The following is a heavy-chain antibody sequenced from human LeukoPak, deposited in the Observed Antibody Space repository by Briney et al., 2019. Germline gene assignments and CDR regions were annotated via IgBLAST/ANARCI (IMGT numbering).Heavy chain of an antibody. Sequence: SETLSLTCTVSGGSISSSSYYWGWIRQPPGKGLEWIGSIYYSGSTNYNPSLKSRVTISVDTSKNQFSLKLSSVTAADTAVYYCARGGLYSSGWYSYWGQGTLVTVSS. CDR1: GGSISSSSYY. J-gene: IGHJ4*02. CDR3: ARGGLYSSGWYSY. V-gene: IGHV4-39*07. CDR2: IYYSGST. D-gene: IGHD6-19*01.